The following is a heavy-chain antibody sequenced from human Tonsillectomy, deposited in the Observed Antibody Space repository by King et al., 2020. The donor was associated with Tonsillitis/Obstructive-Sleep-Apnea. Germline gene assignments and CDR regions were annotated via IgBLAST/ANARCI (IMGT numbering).Heavy chain of an antibody. CDR1: GGSISSSSYY. CDR3: ARHVEYSSGLNEAFDI. CDR2: IYYSGST. D-gene: IGHD6-19*01. V-gene: IGHV4-39*01. Sequence: QLQESGPGLVKPSETLSLTCTVSGGSISSSSYYWGWIRQPPGKGLEWIGSIYYSGSTYYNPSLKSRVTISVDTSKNQFSLKLSSVTAADTAVYYCARHVEYSSGLNEAFDIWGQGTMVTVSS. J-gene: IGHJ3*02.